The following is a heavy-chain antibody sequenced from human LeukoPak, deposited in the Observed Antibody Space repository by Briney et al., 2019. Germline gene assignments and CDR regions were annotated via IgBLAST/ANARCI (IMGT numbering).Heavy chain of an antibody. D-gene: IGHD1-14*01. V-gene: IGHV4-4*09. J-gene: IGHJ4*02. Sequence: SETLSLTCVVSGGLISNYYWSWIRQSPGKGLEWIGYTYLSGSTNYNPSLKSRLIISVDTSKNQFSLRLSSVTAADTAVYYCASSKGFPDPYYFDYWGQGTLVTVSS. CDR1: GGLISNYY. CDR3: ASSKGFPDPYYFDY. CDR2: TYLSGST.